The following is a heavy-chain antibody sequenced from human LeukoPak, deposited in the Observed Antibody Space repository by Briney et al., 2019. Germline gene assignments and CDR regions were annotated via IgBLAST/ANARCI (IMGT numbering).Heavy chain of an antibody. Sequence: SETLSLTCTVSGGSISSSSYYWGWIRQPPGKGLEWIGSIYYSGSTYYNPSLKSRVTISVDTSKNQFSLKLSSVTAADTVVYYCARHRGPVYDYVWGSYRGPKHNWFDPWGQGTLVTVSS. D-gene: IGHD3-16*02. V-gene: IGHV4-39*01. CDR2: IYYSGST. CDR3: ARHRGPVYDYVWGSYRGPKHNWFDP. CDR1: GGSISSSSYY. J-gene: IGHJ5*02.